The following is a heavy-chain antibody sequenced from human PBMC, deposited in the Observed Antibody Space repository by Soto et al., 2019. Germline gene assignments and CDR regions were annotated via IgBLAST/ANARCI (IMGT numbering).Heavy chain of an antibody. V-gene: IGHV4-39*01. CDR2: IYYSGGT. Sequence: SETLSLTCTVSGGSISSSSYYWGWIRQPPGKGLEWIGSIYYSGGTYYNPSLKSRVTISVDTSKNQFSLKLSSVTAADTAVYYCARRANYYDSSGYYYDFDYWGQGTLVTVSS. D-gene: IGHD3-22*01. CDR3: ARRANYYDSSGYYYDFDY. CDR1: GGSISSSSYY. J-gene: IGHJ4*02.